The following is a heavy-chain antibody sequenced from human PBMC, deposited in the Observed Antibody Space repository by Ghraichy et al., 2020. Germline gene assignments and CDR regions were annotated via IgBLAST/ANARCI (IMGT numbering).Heavy chain of an antibody. CDR1: GFTFSSYA. D-gene: IGHD3-22*01. CDR3: TKLLGSSGYYGLDY. V-gene: IGHV3-23*01. CDR2: ISDSGANT. Sequence: LRLSCAASGFTFSSYAMSWVRQAPGKGLEWVSTISDSGANTYYADAVKGRFTISRDNSKNTLYLQMKSLRADDTAVYYCTKLLGSSGYYGLDYWGQGTLVTVSS. J-gene: IGHJ4*02.